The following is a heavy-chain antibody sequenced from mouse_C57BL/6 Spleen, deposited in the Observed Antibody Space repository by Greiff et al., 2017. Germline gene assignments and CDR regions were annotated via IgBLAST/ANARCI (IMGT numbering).Heavy chain of an antibody. Sequence: VKVVESGPGLVQPSQSLSITCTVSGFSLTSYGVHWVRQPPGKGLEWLGVIWSGGSTDYNAAFISRMSISKDNSKSQVFFKMNSRQADDTARYYCAKDSSGYLDYWGQGTTLTVSS. CDR2: IWSGGST. V-gene: IGHV2-4*01. D-gene: IGHD3-2*02. J-gene: IGHJ2*01. CDR1: GFSLTSYG. CDR3: AKDSSGYLDY.